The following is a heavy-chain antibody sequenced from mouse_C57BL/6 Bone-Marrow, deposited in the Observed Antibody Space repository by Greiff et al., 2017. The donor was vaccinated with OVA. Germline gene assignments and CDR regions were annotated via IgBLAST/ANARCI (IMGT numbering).Heavy chain of an antibody. J-gene: IGHJ4*01. V-gene: IGHV1-53*01. CDR1: GYTFTGYW. D-gene: IGHD2-12*01. Sequence: QVQLQQSGAELMKPGASVKLSCKATGYTFTGYWIEWVKQRPGHGLEWIGNINPSNGGTNYNEKFKSKATLTVDKSSSTAYMQLSSLTSEDSAVYYCARLYRGLVDYWGQGTSVTVSS. CDR3: ARLYRGLVDY. CDR2: INPSNGGT.